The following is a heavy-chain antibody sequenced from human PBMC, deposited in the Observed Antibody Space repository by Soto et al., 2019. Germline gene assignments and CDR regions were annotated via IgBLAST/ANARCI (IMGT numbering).Heavy chain of an antibody. CDR2: INHSGST. V-gene: IGHV4-34*01. Sequence: TSETLSLTCAVYGGSFSGYYWSWIRQPPGKGLEWIGEINHSGSTNYNPSLKSRVTISVDTSKNQFSLKLSSVTAADTAVYYCGSRSGTMVRGVISASNGMDVWGQGTTVTVSS. J-gene: IGHJ6*02. CDR3: GSRSGTMVRGVISASNGMDV. D-gene: IGHD3-10*01. CDR1: GGSFSGYY.